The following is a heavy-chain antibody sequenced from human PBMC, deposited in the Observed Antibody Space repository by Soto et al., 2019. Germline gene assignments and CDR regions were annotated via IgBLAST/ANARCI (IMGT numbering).Heavy chain of an antibody. Sequence: QVQLQESGPGLVKPSETLSLTCTVSGGSVSSGSYYWSWIRQPPGKGLEWIGYIYYSGSTNYNPSLKSRVTISVDTSKNQFSLKLSSVTAADTAVYYCARFRDYGSGSYLDYWGQGTLVTVSS. J-gene: IGHJ4*02. D-gene: IGHD3-10*01. V-gene: IGHV4-61*01. CDR2: IYYSGST. CDR1: GGSVSSGSYY. CDR3: ARFRDYGSGSYLDY.